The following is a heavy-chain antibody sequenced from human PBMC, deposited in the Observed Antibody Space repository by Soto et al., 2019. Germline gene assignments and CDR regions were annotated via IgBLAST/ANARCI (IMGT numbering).Heavy chain of an antibody. CDR1: GYPFTNYG. Sequence: QVQLVPSGAEVRKPGASVTVSCTASGYPFTNYGITWVRQAPGQGLEWMGWISVNNGNTNYAQKVQGRVTMTTDTSTSTAYMELWSLSYDDAVVYYRARAHSNGSYRVFDLWGRCPLVTLSS. CDR2: ISVNNGNT. CDR3: ARAHSNGSYRVFDL. D-gene: IGHD5-18*01. V-gene: IGHV1-18*04. J-gene: IGHJ2*01.